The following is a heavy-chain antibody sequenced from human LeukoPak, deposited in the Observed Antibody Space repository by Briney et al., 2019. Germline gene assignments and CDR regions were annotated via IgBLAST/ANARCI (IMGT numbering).Heavy chain of an antibody. Sequence: GGSLRLSCAASGFIFSSYGMGWVRQAPGKGLEWVSSISSGSSYIYYVDSVKGRFTVSRDNAKNSLYLQMNSLRAEDTAVYYCAGSDTIGYLPREWDYWYFDLWGRGTLVTVSS. V-gene: IGHV3-21*01. CDR3: AGSDTIGYLPREWDYWYFDL. CDR2: ISSGSSYI. J-gene: IGHJ2*01. D-gene: IGHD3-22*01. CDR1: GFIFSSYG.